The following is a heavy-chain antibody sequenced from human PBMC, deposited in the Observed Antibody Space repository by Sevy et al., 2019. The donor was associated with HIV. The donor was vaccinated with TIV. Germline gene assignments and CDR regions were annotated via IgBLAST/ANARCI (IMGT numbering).Heavy chain of an antibody. J-gene: IGHJ6*03. CDR2: INHSGST. CDR1: GGSFSGYY. CDR3: ARGQYGSSSRPRRGLRYYYYMDV. V-gene: IGHV4-34*01. Sequence: SETLSLTCAVYGGSFSGYYWSWIRQPPGKGLEWIGEINHSGSTNYNPSLKSRVTISVDTSKNQFSLKLSSVTAADTAVYYCARGQYGSSSRPRRGLRYYYYMDVWGKGTTVTVSS. D-gene: IGHD6-6*01.